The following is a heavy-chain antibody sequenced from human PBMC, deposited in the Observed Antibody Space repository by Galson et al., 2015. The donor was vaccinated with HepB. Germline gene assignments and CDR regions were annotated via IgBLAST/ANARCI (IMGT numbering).Heavy chain of an antibody. CDR1: GGTFSSYA. CDR2: IIPIFGIV. J-gene: IGHJ3*02. CDR3: ARALPIAVAGMGRAFDN. V-gene: IGHV1-69*13. Sequence: PGKGSCKASGGTFSSYAISWVRQAPGQGLEWIGGIIPIFGIVNYAQKFQGRVTITADESTSTAYMELSSLRSEDTAVYYCARALPIAVAGMGRAFDNWGQGTMVTVSS. D-gene: IGHD6-19*01.